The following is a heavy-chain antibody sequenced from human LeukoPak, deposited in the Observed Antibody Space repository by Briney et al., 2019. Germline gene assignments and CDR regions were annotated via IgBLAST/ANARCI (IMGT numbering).Heavy chain of an antibody. J-gene: IGHJ4*02. Sequence: EASVKVSCKASGGTFSSYAISWVRQAPGQGLEWMGGIIPIFGTVNYAQKFQGRVTITTDESTSTAYMELSSLRSEDTAVYYCASGSVSNPFDYWGQGTLVTVSS. CDR2: IIPIFGTV. D-gene: IGHD1-26*01. CDR1: GGTFSSYA. V-gene: IGHV1-69*05. CDR3: ASGSVSNPFDY.